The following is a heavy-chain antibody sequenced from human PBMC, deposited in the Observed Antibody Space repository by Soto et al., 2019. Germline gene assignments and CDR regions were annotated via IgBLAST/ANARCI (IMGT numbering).Heavy chain of an antibody. V-gene: IGHV4-31*03. CDR3: ARVCGGDCHYGMDV. J-gene: IGHJ6*02. CDR1: GGSISSGGYY. CDR2: IYYSGST. Sequence: QVQLQESGPGLVKPSQTLSLTCTVSGGSISSGGYYWSWIRQHPGKGLEWIGYIYYSGSTYYNPSLKSCVTISVDTSKNQFSLKLSSETAADTAVYYCARVCGGDCHYGMDVWGQGTTVTVSS. D-gene: IGHD2-21*02.